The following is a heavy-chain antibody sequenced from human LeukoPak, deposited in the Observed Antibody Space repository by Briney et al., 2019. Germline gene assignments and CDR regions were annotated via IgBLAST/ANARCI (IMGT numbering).Heavy chain of an antibody. CDR3: ARQGYDILTGYYPPDY. Sequence: GESLKISCKGSGYSFTSYWIGWVRQMPGKGLEWMGIIYPGDSDTRYSPSFQGQVTISADKSISTAYLQWSSLKASDTAMYYCARQGYDILTGYYPPDYWGQGTLVTVSS. CDR1: GYSFTSYW. V-gene: IGHV5-51*01. CDR2: IYPGDSDT. D-gene: IGHD3-9*01. J-gene: IGHJ4*02.